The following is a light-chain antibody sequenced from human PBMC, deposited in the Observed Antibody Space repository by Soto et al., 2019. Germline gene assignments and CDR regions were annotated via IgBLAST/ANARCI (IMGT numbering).Light chain of an antibody. Sequence: QSALTQPASVSGSPGQSITISCAGSGGGVGNYDLLSWYQQIPGKAPKLIIFEVNRRPSGVSDRFSGSKSGNTASLTISGLQAEDEGDFFCCSYAGNGAWVFGGGTKLTVL. J-gene: IGLJ3*02. CDR2: EVN. V-gene: IGLV2-23*02. CDR3: CSYAGNGAWV. CDR1: GGGVGNYDL.